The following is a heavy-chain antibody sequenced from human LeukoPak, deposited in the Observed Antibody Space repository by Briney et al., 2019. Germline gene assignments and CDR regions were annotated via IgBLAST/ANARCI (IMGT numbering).Heavy chain of an antibody. CDR1: GYTFTSYG. CDR3: ARGGPLYDFGTDYYYYYYMDV. V-gene: IGHV1-18*01. CDR2: ISAYNGNT. D-gene: IGHD3-3*01. J-gene: IGHJ6*03. Sequence: GASVKVSCKASGYTFTSYGISWVRQAPGQGLEWMGWISAYNGNTNYAQKLQGRVTMTTDTSTSTAYMELRSLRSDDTVVYYCARGGPLYDFGTDYYYYYYMDVWGKGTTVTVSS.